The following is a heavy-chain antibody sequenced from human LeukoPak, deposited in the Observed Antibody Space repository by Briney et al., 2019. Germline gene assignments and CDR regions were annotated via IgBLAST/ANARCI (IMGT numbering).Heavy chain of an antibody. CDR3: AREKMRRYSYGYAH. CDR2: INHSGST. D-gene: IGHD5-18*01. CDR1: GGSFSGYY. Sequence: SETLSLTCAVYGGSFSGYYWSWIRQPPGKGLEWIGEINHSGSTNYNSSLKSRITISVDTSKNQFSLKVSSVTAADTAVYYCAREKMRRYSYGYAHWGQGTLVTVSS. J-gene: IGHJ4*02. V-gene: IGHV4-34*01.